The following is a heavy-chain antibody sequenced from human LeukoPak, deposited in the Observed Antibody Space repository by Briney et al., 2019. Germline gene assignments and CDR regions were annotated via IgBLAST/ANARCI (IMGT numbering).Heavy chain of an antibody. CDR2: ISSSGST. Sequence: PSETLSLTCTVSGASIISYYWSWIRQPAGKGLEWIGRISSSGSTNYNPSLKSRVTMSVVTSKKQCSLKLSSVTAADTAVYCCARERINNYYGSGSPEFDPWGQGTLVTVSS. CDR3: ARERINNYYGSGSPEFDP. D-gene: IGHD3-10*01. CDR1: GASIISYY. J-gene: IGHJ5*02. V-gene: IGHV4-4*07.